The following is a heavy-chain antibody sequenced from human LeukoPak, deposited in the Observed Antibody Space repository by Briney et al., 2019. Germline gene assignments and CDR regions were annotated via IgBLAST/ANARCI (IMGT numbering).Heavy chain of an antibody. V-gene: IGHV4-34*01. Sequence: PSETLSLTCAVYGGSFGGYYWSWIRQPPGKWLEWIGEINHSGSTNYNPSLKSRVTISVDTSKNQFSLKLSSVTAADTAVYYCARLKAEAGSGYWGQGTLVTVSS. D-gene: IGHD6-13*01. J-gene: IGHJ4*02. CDR1: GGSFGGYY. CDR3: ARLKAEAGSGY. CDR2: INHSGST.